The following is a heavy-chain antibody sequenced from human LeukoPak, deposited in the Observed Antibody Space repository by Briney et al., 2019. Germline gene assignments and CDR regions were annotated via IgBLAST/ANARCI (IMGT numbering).Heavy chain of an antibody. CDR3: ASRDKGYYYGMDV. J-gene: IGHJ6*02. V-gene: IGHV3-66*01. D-gene: IGHD5-24*01. CDR1: GFTVSSNY. Sequence: GGSLRLSCAASGFTVSSNYMSWVRHTPGKGLDWVSLIYSGGSTYYADSVKGRFTISRDNSKNTLYLQMNSLRAEDTAVYYCASRDKGYYYGMDVWGQGTTVTVSS. CDR2: IYSGGST.